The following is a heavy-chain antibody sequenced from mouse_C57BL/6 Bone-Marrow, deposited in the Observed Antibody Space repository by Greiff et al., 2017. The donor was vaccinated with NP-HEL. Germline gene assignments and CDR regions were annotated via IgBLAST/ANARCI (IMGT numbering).Heavy chain of an antibody. D-gene: IGHD1-1*01. V-gene: IGHV5-4*01. CDR2: ISDGGSYT. CDR3: ARGEITTVVAPYYFDY. CDR1: GFTFSSYA. Sequence: EVHLVESGGGLVKPGGSLKLSCAASGFTFSSYAMSWVRQTPEKRLEWVATISDGGSYTYYPDNVKGRFTISRDNAKNNLYLQMSQLKSEDTAMYYCARGEITTVVAPYYFDYWGQGTTLTVSS. J-gene: IGHJ2*01.